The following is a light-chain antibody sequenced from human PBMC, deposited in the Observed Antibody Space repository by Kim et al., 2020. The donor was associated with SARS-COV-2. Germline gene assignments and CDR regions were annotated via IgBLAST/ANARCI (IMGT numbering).Light chain of an antibody. Sequence: EIVLTQSPATLSLSPGERATLSCRASQSVSSYLAWYQQKPGQAPRLLIYDASNRATGIPARFSGSGSGTDFTLTISSLVPEDFAVYYCQQRSNWPMYTFGQGTKLEI. J-gene: IGKJ2*01. CDR3: QQRSNWPMYT. CDR2: DAS. V-gene: IGKV3-11*01. CDR1: QSVSSY.